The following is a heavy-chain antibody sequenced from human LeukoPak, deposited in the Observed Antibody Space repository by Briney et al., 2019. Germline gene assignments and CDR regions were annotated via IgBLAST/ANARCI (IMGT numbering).Heavy chain of an antibody. Sequence: ASVNVSCKVSGYTLTELSMHWVRQAPGKGLEWMGGFYPEDGETIYAQKFQGRVTMTEDTSTDTAYMELSSLRSEDTAVYYCATDTAGYCTNGVCSNFDYWGQGTLVTVSS. J-gene: IGHJ4*02. D-gene: IGHD2-8*01. V-gene: IGHV1-24*01. CDR3: ATDTAGYCTNGVCSNFDY. CDR1: GYTLTELS. CDR2: FYPEDGET.